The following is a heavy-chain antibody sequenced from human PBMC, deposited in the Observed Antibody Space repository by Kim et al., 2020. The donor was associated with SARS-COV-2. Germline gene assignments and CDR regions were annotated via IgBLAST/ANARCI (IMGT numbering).Heavy chain of an antibody. Sequence: GGSLRLSCAASGFTFSSYAMHWVRQAPGKGLEWVAVISYDGSNKYYADSVKGRFTISRDNSKNTLYLQMNSLRAEDTAVYYCARDSGKSGSYRIDYSGQG. CDR3: ARDSGKSGSYRIDY. J-gene: IGHJ4*02. CDR1: GFTFSSYA. CDR2: ISYDGSNK. V-gene: IGHV3-30-3*01. D-gene: IGHD1-26*01.